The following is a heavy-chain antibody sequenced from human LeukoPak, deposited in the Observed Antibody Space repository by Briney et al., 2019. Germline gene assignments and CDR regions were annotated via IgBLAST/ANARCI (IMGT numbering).Heavy chain of an antibody. Sequence: GESLKISCKASGYDFTTYWIGWVRQMPGKGLEWMGIIYPGDSDTRYSPSFQGQVTISADKSISTAYLQWSSLKASDTAMYYCARSGTAMVTSFDYWGQGTPVTVSS. CDR1: GYDFTTYW. CDR3: ARSGTAMVTSFDY. V-gene: IGHV5-51*01. D-gene: IGHD5-18*01. J-gene: IGHJ4*02. CDR2: IYPGDSDT.